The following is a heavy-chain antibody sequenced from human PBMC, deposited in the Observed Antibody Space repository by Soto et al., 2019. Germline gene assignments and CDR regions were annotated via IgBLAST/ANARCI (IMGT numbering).Heavy chain of an antibody. V-gene: IGHV5-51*01. CDR1: GESCTTYW. J-gene: IGHJ6*02. CDR2: IYPGDSDT. Sequence: PGASLTNRCQGSGESCTTYWSVWVRLMPGKGLERMGVIYPGDSDTRYSPSFQCQVTISADKSINTAYLEWSSLKASDTAMYYCARQTETYCRCADCYSGIAAWCPGSMGTV. CDR3: ARQTETYCRCADCYSGIAA. D-gene: IGHD2-15*01.